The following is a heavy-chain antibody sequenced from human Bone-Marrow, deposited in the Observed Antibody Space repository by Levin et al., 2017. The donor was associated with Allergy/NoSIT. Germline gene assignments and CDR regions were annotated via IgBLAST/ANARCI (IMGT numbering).Heavy chain of an antibody. D-gene: IGHD1-1*01. V-gene: IGHV3-23*01. Sequence: PSETLSLTCAASGFTFSNYAMSWVRQAPGKGLEWVSSISRTGGATFYADSAKGRFTISRDNSNNTLFLQIHRLRAEDTTVYFCAKHVDGDHTRGWNAGEYFQHWGQGALVTVSS. J-gene: IGHJ1*01. CDR2: ISRTGGAT. CDR3: AKHVDGDHTRGWNAGEYFQH. CDR1: GFTFSNYA.